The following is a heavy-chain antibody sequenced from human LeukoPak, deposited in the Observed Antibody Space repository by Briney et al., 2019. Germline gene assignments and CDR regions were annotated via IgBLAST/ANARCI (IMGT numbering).Heavy chain of an antibody. CDR2: ISAYNGNT. CDR1: GYTFTSYG. Sequence: ASVKVSCKASGYTFTSYGISWVRQAPGQGLEWMGWISAYNGNTNYAQKPQGRVTMTTDTSTSTAYMELRSLRSDDTAVYYCARDLSDSSGYYSAGYWGQGTLVTVSS. V-gene: IGHV1-18*01. J-gene: IGHJ4*02. CDR3: ARDLSDSSGYYSAGY. D-gene: IGHD3-22*01.